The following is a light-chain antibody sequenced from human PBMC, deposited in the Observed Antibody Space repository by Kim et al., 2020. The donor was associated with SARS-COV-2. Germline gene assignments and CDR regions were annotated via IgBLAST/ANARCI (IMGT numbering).Light chain of an antibody. V-gene: IGLV3-19*01. CDR3: NSRDSSGNHLVV. J-gene: IGLJ2*01. CDR1: SHRSYY. Sequence: GLTVRITCQGDSHRSYYASWYQQKPGQAPVLVIYGKSNRPAGIPDRVSGSSSGNTASLTITGAQAEDEADYYCNSRDSSGNHLVVFGGGTQLTVL. CDR2: GKS.